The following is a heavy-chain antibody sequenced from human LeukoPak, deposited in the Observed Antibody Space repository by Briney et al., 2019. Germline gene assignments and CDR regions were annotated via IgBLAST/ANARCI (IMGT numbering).Heavy chain of an antibody. J-gene: IGHJ4*02. CDR2: LYSGGGA. D-gene: IGHD3-10*01. CDR1: GFSVNTNY. V-gene: IGHV3-66*01. Sequence: GGSLRLSCAASGFSVNTNYMTWVRQAPGKGLEWVSVLYSGGGAYYADSVKDRFTISRDYSQNTLLLQMNSLRAEDTAVYYCAKGYYGSGSSLDYWGQGTLVTVSS. CDR3: AKGYYGSGSSLDY.